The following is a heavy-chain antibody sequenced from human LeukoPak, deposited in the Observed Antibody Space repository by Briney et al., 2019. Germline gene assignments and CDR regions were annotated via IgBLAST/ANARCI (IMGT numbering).Heavy chain of an antibody. CDR3: ARDSGHVDTAMAHDY. CDR2: ISTSGTII. Sequence: PGGSLRLSCAASGFNFSSYEMNWVRQAPGKGLEWVSYISTSGTIIYYADSVKGRLTISRDNAKNSLYLQMNSLRAEDTAVYYCARDSGHVDTAMAHDYWGQGTLVTVSS. D-gene: IGHD5-18*01. V-gene: IGHV3-48*03. CDR1: GFNFSSYE. J-gene: IGHJ4*02.